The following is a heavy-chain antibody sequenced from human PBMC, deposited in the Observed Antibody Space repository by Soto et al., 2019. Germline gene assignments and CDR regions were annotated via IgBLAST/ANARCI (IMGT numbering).Heavy chain of an antibody. CDR1: GFPFSSYA. D-gene: IGHD1-1*01. CDR3: AKDPENWNDALGWFDP. J-gene: IGHJ5*02. CDR2: ISGSGGST. V-gene: IGHV3-23*01. Sequence: PGGSLRLSCAASGFPFSSYAMSWVRQAPGKGLEWVSAISGSGGSTYYADAVKGRFTISRDNSKNTLYLQMNSPRAEDTAVYYCAKDPENWNDALGWFDPWGQGTLVTVSS.